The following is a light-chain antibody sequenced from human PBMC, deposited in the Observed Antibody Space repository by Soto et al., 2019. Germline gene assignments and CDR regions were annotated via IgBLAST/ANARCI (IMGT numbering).Light chain of an antibody. CDR3: QQYKTFPWT. Sequence: DIQMTQSPSTLSASVGARVTITCRASQSITNWLAWYQQKPGRAPKLLIYQASTLQKGVPSRFIGSGSGTEFTLTITSPQPDDFATYYCQQYKTFPWTFGQGTKVDIK. J-gene: IGKJ1*01. V-gene: IGKV1-5*03. CDR2: QAS. CDR1: QSITNW.